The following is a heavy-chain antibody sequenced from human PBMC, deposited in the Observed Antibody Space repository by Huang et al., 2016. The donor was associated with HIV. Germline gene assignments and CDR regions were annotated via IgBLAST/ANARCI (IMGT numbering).Heavy chain of an antibody. Sequence: QVQLEQWGAGLLKPSETLSLTCAVYGGSFSGYFWNWIRQSPGKGLEWIGQINNAGVTDYNPSLKSRATISVDTSKNQFSLRLTSVTAADTAIYYCAREIMISFGGPFDSWGHGNLVTVSS. CDR3: AREIMISFGGPFDS. CDR2: INNAGVT. CDR1: GGSFSGYF. J-gene: IGHJ5*01. D-gene: IGHD3-16*01. V-gene: IGHV4-34*02.